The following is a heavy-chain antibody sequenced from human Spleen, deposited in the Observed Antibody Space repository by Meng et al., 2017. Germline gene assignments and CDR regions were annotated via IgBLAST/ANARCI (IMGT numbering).Heavy chain of an antibody. CDR1: GGSFSDYC. V-gene: IGHV4-34*01. CDR2: INHSGST. J-gene: IGHJ4*02. D-gene: IGHD3-10*01. Sequence: GRLQQWVRRLFEPSATPSLPWVVFGGSFSDYCWSWIRQPPGKGLEWIGEINHSGSTNYNPSLESRATISVDTSQNNLSLKLSSVTAADSAVYYCASYYRRQGLSPSGGRFDYWGQGTLVTVSS. CDR3: ASYYRRQGLSPSGGRFDY.